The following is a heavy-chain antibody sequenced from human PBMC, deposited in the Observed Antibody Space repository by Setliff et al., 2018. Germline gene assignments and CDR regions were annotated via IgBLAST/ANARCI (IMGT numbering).Heavy chain of an antibody. CDR3: AKEHVVISYVSNTHQHYGMDV. D-gene: IGHD2-21*01. CDR2: IYTSGAT. J-gene: IGHJ6*02. V-gene: IGHV4-4*07. Sequence: SETLSLTCAVYGDSFSDYYWSWIRQPAGKGLEWIGRIYTSGATTYSLSLKSRVSISADTSKNLLSLTLKSVTAADTAVYYCAKEHVVISYVSNTHQHYGMDVWGQGTTVTVSS. CDR1: GDSFSDYY.